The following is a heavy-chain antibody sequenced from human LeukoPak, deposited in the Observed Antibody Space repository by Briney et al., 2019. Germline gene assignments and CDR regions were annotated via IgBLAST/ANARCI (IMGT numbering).Heavy chain of an antibody. CDR1: GFTFSSYG. CDR3: ARVDRRDGYPPTHYYYYMDV. D-gene: IGHD5-24*01. V-gene: IGHV3-30*02. Sequence: PGGSLRLSCAASGFTFSSYGMHWVRQAPGKGLEGGAFIRYDGSNKYYADSVKGRFTISRDNAKNSLYLQMNSLRAEDTAVYYCARVDRRDGYPPTHYYYYMDVWGKGTRLTVSS. J-gene: IGHJ6*03. CDR2: IRYDGSNK.